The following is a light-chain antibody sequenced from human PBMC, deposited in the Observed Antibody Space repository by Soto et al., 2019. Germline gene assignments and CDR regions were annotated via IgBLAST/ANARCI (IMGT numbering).Light chain of an antibody. J-gene: IGKJ1*01. CDR1: QSVSSSY. CDR2: GAS. CDR3: QQYGSSPTWT. V-gene: IGKV3-20*01. Sequence: EIVLTQSPGTLSLSPGERATLSCRASQSVSSSYLAWYQQKPGQAPRLLIYGASSRATGIPDRFSGSGSGTDFTLTISRLEPEDFAVYYCQQYGSSPTWTFGQGTKLHI.